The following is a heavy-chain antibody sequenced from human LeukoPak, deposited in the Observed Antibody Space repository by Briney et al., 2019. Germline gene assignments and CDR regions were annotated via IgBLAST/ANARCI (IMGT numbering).Heavy chain of an antibody. CDR2: ISGSGGST. D-gene: IGHD2-15*01. Sequence: PGGSLRLSCAASGFTFSSYAMSWVRQAPGKGLEWVSAISGSGGSTYYADSVKGRFTISRDNSKNTLYLQMNSLRAEDTAVYYCAKWGLVAATSSSYYYYGMDVGGQGTTVTVSS. CDR3: AKWGLVAATSSSYYYYGMDV. CDR1: GFTFSSYA. J-gene: IGHJ6*02. V-gene: IGHV3-23*01.